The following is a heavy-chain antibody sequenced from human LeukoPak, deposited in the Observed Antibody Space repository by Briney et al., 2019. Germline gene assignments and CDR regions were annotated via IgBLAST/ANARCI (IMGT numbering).Heavy chain of an antibody. CDR3: ARHYRRSIAVASGFGY. Sequence: SETLSLTCTVSGGSISSSSYYWGWIRQPPGKGLEWIGSIYYSGSTYYNPSLKSRVTISVDTSKNQFSLKLSSVTAADTAVYYWARHYRRSIAVASGFGYWGQGTLVTVSS. CDR2: IYYSGST. V-gene: IGHV4-39*01. D-gene: IGHD6-19*01. J-gene: IGHJ4*02. CDR1: GGSISSSSYY.